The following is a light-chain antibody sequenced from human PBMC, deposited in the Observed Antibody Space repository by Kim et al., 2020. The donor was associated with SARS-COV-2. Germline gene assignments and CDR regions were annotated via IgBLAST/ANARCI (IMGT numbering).Light chain of an antibody. CDR2: AAS. V-gene: IGKV1-16*01. J-gene: IGKJ2*01. Sequence: SASIGDRVTITCRSSQDIGNSLDWFQQQPGKAPKSLIHAASSLQSGVPSRFSGNGSGTDFSLTITSLQPEDFATYYCQHYKSFPYIFGQGTKLEI. CDR3: QHYKSFPYI. CDR1: QDIGNS.